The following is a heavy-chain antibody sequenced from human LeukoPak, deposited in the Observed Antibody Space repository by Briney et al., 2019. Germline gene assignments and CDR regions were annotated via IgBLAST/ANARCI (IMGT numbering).Heavy chain of an antibody. CDR3: TEGGTITWVEDY. CDR1: GFTFSSYW. Sequence: GGSLRLSCAASGFTFSSYWMSWVRQAPGKGLEWVANIKQDGSEKYYVDSVKGRFTISRDNAKKSLYLQMNSLRDEDTAVYNCTEGGTITWVEDYWGQGTLVTVSS. CDR2: IKQDGSEK. D-gene: IGHD3-16*01. V-gene: IGHV3-7*05. J-gene: IGHJ4*02.